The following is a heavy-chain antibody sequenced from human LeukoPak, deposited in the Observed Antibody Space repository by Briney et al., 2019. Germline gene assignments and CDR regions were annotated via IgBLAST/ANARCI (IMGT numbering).Heavy chain of an antibody. D-gene: IGHD2-15*01. CDR3: ARVRGVYCSGGSCYSAY. V-gene: IGHV1-8*01. Sequence: ASVKVSCKASGYTFTSYDINWVRQATGQGLEWMGWMNPNSGNTGYAQKVQGRVTMTRNTSISTAYMELSSLRSEDTAVYYCARVRGVYCSGGSCYSAYWGQGTLVTVSS. J-gene: IGHJ4*02. CDR2: MNPNSGNT. CDR1: GYTFTSYD.